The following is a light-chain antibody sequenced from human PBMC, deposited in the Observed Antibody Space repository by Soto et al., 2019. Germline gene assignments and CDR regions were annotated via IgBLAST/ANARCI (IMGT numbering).Light chain of an antibody. V-gene: IGKV3-20*01. Sequence: EIVLTQSPGTLSLSPGERATLSCRASQSVSSSYLAWYRQKPGQAPSLLIYGASRRATGIPDRFSGSGSGTDFTLTISRLGPEDFAVYYCQQYDMSPWPFGQGTKVEVK. J-gene: IGKJ1*01. CDR2: GAS. CDR3: QQYDMSPWP. CDR1: QSVSSSY.